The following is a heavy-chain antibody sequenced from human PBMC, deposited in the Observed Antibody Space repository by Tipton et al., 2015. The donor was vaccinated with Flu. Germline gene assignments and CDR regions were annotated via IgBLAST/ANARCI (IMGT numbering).Heavy chain of an antibody. Sequence: TLSLTCTVSGGSISSNSFYWGWIRQPPGKGREWIGSIFFTGTSHYNPSLQSRVAISVDTAKNQFSLKLTSVTAADTAVYYCARVVIVLVAYGSKENWFDPWGQGILVTVSS. D-gene: IGHD2-8*02. J-gene: IGHJ5*02. CDR3: ARVVIVLVAYGSKENWFDP. CDR1: GGSISSNSFY. CDR2: IFFTGTS. V-gene: IGHV4-39*07.